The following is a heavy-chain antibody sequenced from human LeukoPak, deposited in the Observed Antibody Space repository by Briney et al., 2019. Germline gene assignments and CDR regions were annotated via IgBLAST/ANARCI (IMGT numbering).Heavy chain of an antibody. V-gene: IGHV4-34*01. CDR1: GGSFSGYY. Sequence: SETLSLTCAVYGGSFSGYYWSWIRQPPGKGLEWIGEINHSGSTNYNPSLKSRVTISVDTSKNQFSLKLSSVTATDTAVYYCARPHRFWGQGTLVTVSS. J-gene: IGHJ4*02. CDR3: ARPHRF. CDR2: INHSGST.